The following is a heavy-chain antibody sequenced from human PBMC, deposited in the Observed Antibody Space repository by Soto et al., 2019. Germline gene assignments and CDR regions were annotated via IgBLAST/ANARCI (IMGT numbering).Heavy chain of an antibody. CDR2: INHSRST. CDR3: AAYSSSWYDYPFDP. D-gene: IGHD6-13*01. J-gene: IGHJ5*02. V-gene: IGHV4-34*01. CDR1: GGSFSGYY. Sequence: PSATLSLTCAVYGGSFSGYYWSWLRQPPGRGLEWIGEINHSRSTNYNPSLKSRVTISVDTSKNQFPLKLSSVTAADTAVYYCAAYSSSWYDYPFDPRGQGTLVTVS.